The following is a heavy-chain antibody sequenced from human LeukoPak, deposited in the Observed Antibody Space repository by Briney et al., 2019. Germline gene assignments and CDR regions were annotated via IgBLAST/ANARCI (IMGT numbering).Heavy chain of an antibody. CDR1: GFTFSSNW. CDR2: IKQDGSEK. J-gene: IGHJ4*02. V-gene: IGHV3-7*01. Sequence: GGSLRLSCAASGFTFSSNWMNWVRQAPGKGLEWVANIKQDGSEKYYVDSVKGRFTISRDNAKNSLYLQMNTLRTEDTALYYCAKDHMGGSYSFDYWGQGTLVTVSS. D-gene: IGHD3-10*01. CDR3: AKDHMGGSYSFDY.